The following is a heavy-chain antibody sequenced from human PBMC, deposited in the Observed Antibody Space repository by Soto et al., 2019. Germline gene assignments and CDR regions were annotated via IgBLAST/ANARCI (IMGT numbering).Heavy chain of an antibody. CDR3: AKPLRYSRDYFDY. V-gene: IGHV3-23*01. D-gene: IGHD6-13*01. Sequence: GGSLRLSCAASGFTFSSYAMSWVRQAPGKGLEWVSAISGSGGSTYYADSVKGRFTISRDNSKNTLYLQMDSLRAEDTAVYYCAKPLRYSRDYFDYWGQGTLVTVSS. J-gene: IGHJ4*02. CDR2: ISGSGGST. CDR1: GFTFSSYA.